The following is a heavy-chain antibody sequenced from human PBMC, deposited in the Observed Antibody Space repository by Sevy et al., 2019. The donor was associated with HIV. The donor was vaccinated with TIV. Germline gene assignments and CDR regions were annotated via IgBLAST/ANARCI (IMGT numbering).Heavy chain of an antibody. CDR2: ISYDGINK. J-gene: IGHJ1*01. V-gene: IGHV3-30-3*01. D-gene: IGHD1-1*01. CDR3: ALERLSSDVAEYFQN. Sequence: GGSLRLSCATSGFTFSSYSMHWVRQAPGKGLEWVATISYDGINKHYADSVKGRFTISRDNFKNSLSLQMNSLRAEDKAVYFCALERLSSDVAEYFQNWGQGTLVTVSS. CDR1: GFTFSSYS.